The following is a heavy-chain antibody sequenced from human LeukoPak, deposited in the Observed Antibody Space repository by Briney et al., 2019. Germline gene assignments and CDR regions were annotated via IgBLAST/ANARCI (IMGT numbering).Heavy chain of an antibody. V-gene: IGHV1-46*01. CDR3: ARVKTMIIVVSLFDY. Sequence: ASVKVSCKASGYTFTSYYMHWVRQAPGQGLEWMGIINPSGGSTSYAQKFQGRVTMTRDMSTSTVYMELSRLRSDDTAVYYCARVKTMIIVVSLFDYWGQGTLVTVSS. CDR2: INPSGGST. CDR1: GYTFTSYY. J-gene: IGHJ4*02. D-gene: IGHD3-22*01.